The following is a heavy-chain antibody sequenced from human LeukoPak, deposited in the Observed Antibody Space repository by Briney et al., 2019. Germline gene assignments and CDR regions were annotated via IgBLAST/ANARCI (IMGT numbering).Heavy chain of an antibody. CDR2: IYSGGST. Sequence: GGSLRLSCAASGFTVSSNYMSWVRQAPGKGLEWVSVIYSGGSTYYADSVKGRFTISRDNSKNTLYLQMNSLRAEDTAVYCCACGSGSYLAYGMDVWGQGTTVTVSS. D-gene: IGHD3-10*01. CDR3: ACGSGSYLAYGMDV. CDR1: GFTVSSNY. V-gene: IGHV3-66*01. J-gene: IGHJ6*02.